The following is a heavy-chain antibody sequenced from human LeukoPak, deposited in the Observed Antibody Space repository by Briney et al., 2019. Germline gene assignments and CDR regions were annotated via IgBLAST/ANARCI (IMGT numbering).Heavy chain of an antibody. CDR1: GYTFTSYY. Sequence: GASVKVSCKASGYTFTSYYMHWVRQAPGQGLEWMGIINPSGGSTSYAQKFQGRVTMTRDTSTSTVYMELSSLRSEDAAVYYCARDLYVGATTLMRSDYWGQGTLVTVSS. CDR3: ARDLYVGATTLMRSDY. D-gene: IGHD1-26*01. J-gene: IGHJ4*02. CDR2: INPSGGST. V-gene: IGHV1-46*01.